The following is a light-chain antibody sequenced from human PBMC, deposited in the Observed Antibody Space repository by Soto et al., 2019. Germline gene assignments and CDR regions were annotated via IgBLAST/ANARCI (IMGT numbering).Light chain of an antibody. V-gene: IGKV3-15*01. Sequence: EIVMTQSPATLSVSPGERATLSCRASQNVRSNLAWYHQKPGQAPRLLISDASTSATGIPARFSGSGSGTDFTLTITSLQSEDFAVYYCQQYDNWPLAFGVGTRVEIK. J-gene: IGKJ4*01. CDR2: DAS. CDR3: QQYDNWPLA. CDR1: QNVRSN.